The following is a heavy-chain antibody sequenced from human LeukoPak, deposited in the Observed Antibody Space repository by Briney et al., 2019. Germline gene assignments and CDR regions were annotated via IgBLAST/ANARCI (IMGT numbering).Heavy chain of an antibody. D-gene: IGHD3-10*01. CDR2: INPSGGST. V-gene: IGHV1-46*01. CDR1: GYTFTSYY. CDR3: ATLPLLILWFGPDAFDI. J-gene: IGHJ3*02. Sequence: ASVKVSCKASGYTFTSYYMHWVRQAPGQGLEWMGIINPSGGSTSYAQKFQGRVTMTRDMSTSTVYMELSSLRSEDTAVYYCATLPLLILWFGPDAFDIWGQGTMVTVSS.